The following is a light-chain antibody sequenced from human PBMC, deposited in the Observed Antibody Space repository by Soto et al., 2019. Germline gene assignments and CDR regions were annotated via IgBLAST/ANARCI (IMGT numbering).Light chain of an antibody. CDR2: GAS. J-gene: IGKJ1*01. CDR3: QQYGTSPWT. V-gene: IGKV3-20*01. Sequence: EIVLTQSPGTLSLSPGQRATLSCKASQSVTSNYLAWYQQIPGQAPRLLIYGASSRATGIPDRFSGSGSGTDFTLTINRLEPEDFAVYFCQQYGTSPWTFGQGTKVDI. CDR1: QSVTSNY.